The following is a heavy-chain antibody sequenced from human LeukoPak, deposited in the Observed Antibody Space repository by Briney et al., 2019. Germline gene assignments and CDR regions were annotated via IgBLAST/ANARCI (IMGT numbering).Heavy chain of an antibody. Sequence: SETLSLTCTVSGGSISSYYWSWIRQPPGKGLEWIGYIYYSGSTNYNPSLKSRVTISVDTSKNQFSLKLSSVTAADTAVYYCARDGGGGTTIYYYYMDVWGKGTTVTVSS. CDR1: GGSISSYY. D-gene: IGHD1-7*01. CDR3: ARDGGGGTTIYYYYMDV. CDR2: IYYSGST. V-gene: IGHV4-59*01. J-gene: IGHJ6*03.